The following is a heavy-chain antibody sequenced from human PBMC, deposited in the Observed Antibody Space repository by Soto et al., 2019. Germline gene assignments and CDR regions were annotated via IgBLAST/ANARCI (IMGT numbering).Heavy chain of an antibody. Sequence: ESLKISCKGSGYSFTSYWISWVRQMPGKGLEWMGRIDPSDSYTNYSPSFQGHVTISADKSISTAYLQWSSLKASDTAMYYCALASLAVADFDYWGQGTLVTVSS. V-gene: IGHV5-10-1*01. D-gene: IGHD6-19*01. CDR1: GYSFTSYW. J-gene: IGHJ4*02. CDR2: IDPSDSYT. CDR3: ALASLAVADFDY.